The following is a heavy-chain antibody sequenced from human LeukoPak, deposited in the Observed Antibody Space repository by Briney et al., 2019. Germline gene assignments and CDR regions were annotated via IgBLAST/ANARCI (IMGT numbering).Heavy chain of an antibody. CDR1: GYTFTSYD. Sequence: ASVKVSCKASGYTFTSYDINWVRQATGQGLEWMGWMNPNSGNTGYAQKFQGRVTMTRNTSISTAYMELSSLRSEDTAVYYCARGPYGSGSFYYYCMDVWGKGATCTISS. D-gene: IGHD3-10*01. J-gene: IGHJ6*03. CDR3: ARGPYGSGSFYYYCMDV. CDR2: MNPNSGNT. V-gene: IGHV1-8*01.